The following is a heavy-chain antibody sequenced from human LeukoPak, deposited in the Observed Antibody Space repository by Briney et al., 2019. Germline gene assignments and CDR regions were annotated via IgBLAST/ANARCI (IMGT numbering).Heavy chain of an antibody. CDR1: GFTFSSYG. Sequence: GGSLRLSCAASGFTFSSYGMHWVRQAPGKGLEWVAFIRYDGSNKYYADSVKGRFTISRDNAKNSLYLQINSLRAEDTAVYYCARDPYSGGYGDYYYYYMDVWGKGTTVTISS. V-gene: IGHV3-30*02. CDR2: IRYDGSNK. D-gene: IGHD1-26*01. J-gene: IGHJ6*03. CDR3: ARDPYSGGYGDYYYYYMDV.